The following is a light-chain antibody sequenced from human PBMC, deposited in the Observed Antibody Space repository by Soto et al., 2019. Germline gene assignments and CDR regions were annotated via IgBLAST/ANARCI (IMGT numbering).Light chain of an antibody. J-gene: IGKJ4*01. CDR2: DAS. V-gene: IGKV3-15*01. CDR3: QQYNNWPLG. CDR1: QSVNSK. Sequence: IMMTQSPAPLSVSPGERATLSCRASQSVNSKLAWYQQKPGQAPRLLMHDASTRATGIPARFSGSGSGTEFTLTIGSLQSEDFAVYYCQQYNNWPLGVGGGTKVEIK.